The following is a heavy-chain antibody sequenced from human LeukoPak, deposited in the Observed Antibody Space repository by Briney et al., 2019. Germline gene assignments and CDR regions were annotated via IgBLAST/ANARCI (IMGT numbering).Heavy chain of an antibody. J-gene: IGHJ4*02. V-gene: IGHV4-39*07. CDR3: ARDMQQLVQVLFDY. CDR2: IYYSGNT. Sequence: SETLSLTCTVSGGSISSSTYYWGWIRQPPGKGLEWIGSIYYSGNTYYNPSLKSRITISVDTSKNQFSLKLSSVTAADTAVYYCARDMQQLVQVLFDYWGQGTLVTVSS. D-gene: IGHD6-13*01. CDR1: GGSISSSTYY.